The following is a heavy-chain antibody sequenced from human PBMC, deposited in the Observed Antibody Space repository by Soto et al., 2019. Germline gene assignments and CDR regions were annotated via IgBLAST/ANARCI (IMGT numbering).Heavy chain of an antibody. V-gene: IGHV3-30*09. Sequence: QEQLVESGGGVVQPGRPLRLSCAASEFTFSPYPMHWFRQSPRKGLEWVAVISFDGATKYYADSLKGRFAISRDNSMNTLYLQMTSLRTEDTAVYYCAKDQSASSNSYHAMDVWGPGTTVTVSS. D-gene: IGHD6-6*01. CDR2: ISFDGATK. CDR3: AKDQSASSNSYHAMDV. CDR1: EFTFSPYP. J-gene: IGHJ6*02.